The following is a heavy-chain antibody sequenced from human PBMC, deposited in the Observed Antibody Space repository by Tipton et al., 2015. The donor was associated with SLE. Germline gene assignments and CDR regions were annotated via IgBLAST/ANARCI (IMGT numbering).Heavy chain of an antibody. CDR1: GFTVSSNY. D-gene: IGHD6-13*01. V-gene: IGHV3-53*04. CDR2: IYSGGST. Sequence: SLRLSCAASGFTVSSNYMSWVRQAPGKGLEWVSVIYSGGSTYYADSVKGRFTISRHNSKNTLYLQMNSLRAEDTAVYYCARDVIAAAGALDYWGQGTLVTVSS. J-gene: IGHJ4*02. CDR3: ARDVIAAAGALDY.